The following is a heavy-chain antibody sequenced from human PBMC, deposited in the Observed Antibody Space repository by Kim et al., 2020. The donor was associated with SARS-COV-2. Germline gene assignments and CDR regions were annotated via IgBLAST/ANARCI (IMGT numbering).Heavy chain of an antibody. Sequence: GGSLRLSCAASGFTFSSYEMNWVRQAPGKGLEWVSYISSSGSTIYYADSVKGRFTISRDNAKNSLYLQMNSLRAEDTAVYYCAAAAYCGGDCSNPIDYWGQGTLVTVSS. J-gene: IGHJ4*02. D-gene: IGHD2-21*02. CDR1: GFTFSSYE. CDR2: ISSSGSTI. V-gene: IGHV3-48*03. CDR3: AAAAYCGGDCSNPIDY.